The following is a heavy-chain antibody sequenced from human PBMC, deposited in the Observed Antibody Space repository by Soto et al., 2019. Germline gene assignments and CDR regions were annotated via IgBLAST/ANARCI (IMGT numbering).Heavy chain of an antibody. CDR3: ARAGYCSGGSCYANFDY. D-gene: IGHD2-15*01. J-gene: IGHJ4*02. CDR1: GGTFSSYT. CDR2: IIPILGIA. Sequence: QVQLVQSGAEVKKPGSSVKVSCKASGGTFSSYTISWVRQPPGQGLEWMGRIIPILGIANYAQKFQGRVTITADKSTSTAYMELSSLRSEDTAVYYCARAGYCSGGSCYANFDYWGQGTLVTVSS. V-gene: IGHV1-69*02.